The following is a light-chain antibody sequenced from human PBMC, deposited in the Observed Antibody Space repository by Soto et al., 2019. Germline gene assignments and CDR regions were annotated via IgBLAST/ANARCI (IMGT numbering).Light chain of an antibody. J-gene: IGKJ1*01. Sequence: EIVLPQSPGTMSLSPGASVTLSCRASQSVSSSYLAWYQQKPGQAPRLLMYSASRRATGIPDRFSGSGSGTDFTLTISRLEPEDFALYYCQQYGSSPPTVGQGTKVDIK. V-gene: IGKV3-20*01. CDR3: QQYGSSPPT. CDR1: QSVSSSY. CDR2: SAS.